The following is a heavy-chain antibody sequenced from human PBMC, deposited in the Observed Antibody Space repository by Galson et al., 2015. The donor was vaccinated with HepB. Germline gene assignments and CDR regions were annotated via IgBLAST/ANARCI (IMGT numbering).Heavy chain of an antibody. D-gene: IGHD2-15*01. CDR1: GFTFNNYA. CDR2: ISFDGTNI. V-gene: IGHV3-30*04. Sequence: SLRLSCAASGFTFNNYAFHWVRQAPGKGLEWVGVISFDGTNIYYGDSVKGRVTISRDKSKSTLNLQMKGLRHEDSAVYFCARVARDCSGGSCSSEGRDYYYAMDVWGQGTTVTVSS. CDR3: ARVARDCSGGSCSSEGRDYYYAMDV. J-gene: IGHJ6*02.